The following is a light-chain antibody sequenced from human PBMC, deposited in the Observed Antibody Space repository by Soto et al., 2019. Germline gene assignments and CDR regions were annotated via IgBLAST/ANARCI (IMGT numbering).Light chain of an antibody. CDR2: KAS. V-gene: IGKV1-5*03. Sequence: DIQMTQSPSTLSASVGDRFTITCRASQSISNWLAWYQQKPGKVPKLLIYKASTLESGVPSRFSGSASGTEFTLTISSLQPDDFATYYCQRYDSFRTFGQGTKVDIK. CDR1: QSISNW. CDR3: QRYDSFRT. J-gene: IGKJ1*01.